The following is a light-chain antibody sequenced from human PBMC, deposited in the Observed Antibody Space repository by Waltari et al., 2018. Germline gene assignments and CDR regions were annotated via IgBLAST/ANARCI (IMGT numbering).Light chain of an antibody. CDR1: QSVSSK. J-gene: IGKJ1*01. Sequence: EIVLTQSPATLSLSPGERATLSCRASQSVSSKLAWYHQKPGQAPRLLIYGASSRATDIPDRFSGSGSGTDFTLTISSLEPEDFAVYFCQQYSDWWTFGQVTKVEIK. CDR2: GAS. V-gene: IGKV3-15*01. CDR3: QQYSDWWT.